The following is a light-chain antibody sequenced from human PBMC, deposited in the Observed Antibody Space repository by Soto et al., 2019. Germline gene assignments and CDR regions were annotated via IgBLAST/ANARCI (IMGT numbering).Light chain of an antibody. CDR1: QSVGSR. J-gene: IGKJ1*01. Sequence: EMVMTQSPVTLSVSPGERATLSCRASQSVGSRLAWYQQKPGQAPRLLIYDASTTASGVPARFSGGGSGTEFTLTISSLQSEDFAVYYCQQYNDWPRTFGRGTKVEIK. CDR3: QQYNDWPRT. CDR2: DAS. V-gene: IGKV3-15*01.